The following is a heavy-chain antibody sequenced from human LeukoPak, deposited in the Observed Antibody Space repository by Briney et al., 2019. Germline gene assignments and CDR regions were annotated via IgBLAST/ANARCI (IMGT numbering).Heavy chain of an antibody. J-gene: IGHJ4*02. CDR3: AKDHGSGSYLGFDY. D-gene: IGHD3-10*01. Sequence: GGSLRLSCAASGFTFSSYAMSWVRQAPGKGLEWVSAISGSGGSTYYADSVKGRFTISRDNSKNTPYLQMNSLRAEDTAVYYCAKDHGSGSYLGFDYWGQGTLVTVSS. CDR2: ISGSGGST. V-gene: IGHV3-23*01. CDR1: GFTFSSYA.